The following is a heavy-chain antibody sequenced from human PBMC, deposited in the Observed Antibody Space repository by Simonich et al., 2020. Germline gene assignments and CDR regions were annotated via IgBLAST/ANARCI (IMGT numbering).Heavy chain of an antibody. V-gene: IGHV1-2*02. J-gene: IGHJ3*02. Sequence: QVQLVQSGAEVKKPGASVKVSCKASGYTFTGSYMHWVRQAPGQGLGGMGLINPHSGGTNDAQKFQGRFTMTRDTSISTAYMELSRLRSDDTAVYYCARVRFEAFDIWGQGTMVTVSS. CDR2: INPHSGGT. CDR3: ARVRFEAFDI. CDR1: GYTFTGSY.